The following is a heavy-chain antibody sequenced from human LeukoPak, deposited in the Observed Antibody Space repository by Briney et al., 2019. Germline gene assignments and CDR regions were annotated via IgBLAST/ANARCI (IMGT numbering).Heavy chain of an antibody. CDR3: AKRLAAAGSLDY. Sequence: SGGSLRLSCAASGFTFSTYGMHWVRQAPGKGLEWVTFIRYDGNNKYYADSVKGRFTISRDNSKNTLYLQMNSLRAEDTAVYYCAKRLAAAGSLDYRGQGTLVTVSS. CDR2: IRYDGNNK. D-gene: IGHD6-13*01. J-gene: IGHJ4*02. V-gene: IGHV3-30*02. CDR1: GFTFSTYG.